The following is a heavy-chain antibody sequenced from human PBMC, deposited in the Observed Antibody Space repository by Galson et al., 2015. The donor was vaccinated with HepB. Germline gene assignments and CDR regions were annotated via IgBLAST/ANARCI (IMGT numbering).Heavy chain of an antibody. J-gene: IGHJ5*02. V-gene: IGHV1-3*01. CDR3: ARERGEWELLSGAFDP. Sequence: SVKVSCKASGYTFTSYAMHWVRQAPGQRLEWMGWINAGNGNTKYSQKFQGRVTITRDTSASTAYMELSSLRSEDTAVYYCARERGEWELLSGAFDPWGRGTLVTVSS. CDR1: GYTFTSYA. D-gene: IGHD1-26*01. CDR2: INAGNGNT.